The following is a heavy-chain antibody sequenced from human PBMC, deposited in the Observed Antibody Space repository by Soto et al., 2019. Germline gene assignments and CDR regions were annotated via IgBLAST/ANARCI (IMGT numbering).Heavy chain of an antibody. Sequence: QVQLVQSGDEVKKPGASVKVSCKASGYTFTSYAISWVRQAPGQGLEWMGWISVYNGNTNYAQKLQGRVTMTTDTSTSTAYMELRSLRSDDTAVFYCARHISGLLGFIADYWGQGTLVTVSS. CDR2: ISVYNGNT. V-gene: IGHV1-18*01. J-gene: IGHJ4*02. CDR1: GYTFTSYA. D-gene: IGHD3-22*01. CDR3: ARHISGLLGFIADY.